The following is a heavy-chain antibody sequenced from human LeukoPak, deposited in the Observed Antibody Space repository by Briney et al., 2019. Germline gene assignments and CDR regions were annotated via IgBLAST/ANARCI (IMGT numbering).Heavy chain of an antibody. J-gene: IGHJ4*02. Sequence: KPSETLSLTCSVSGPSIGSFYWSWIRQPPGRGLEWVGSINYSGTTNYNPSLKSRVTMSIDTSKNQVSLKLNSVTAADTAVYYCARDPIHRDDYNAEWGQGVLVSVSS. CDR1: GPSIGSFY. CDR3: ARDPIHRDDYNAE. CDR2: INYSGTT. D-gene: IGHD5-24*01. V-gene: IGHV4-59*01.